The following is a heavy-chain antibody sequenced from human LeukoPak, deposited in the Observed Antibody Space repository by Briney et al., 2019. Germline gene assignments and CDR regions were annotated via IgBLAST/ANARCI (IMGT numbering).Heavy chain of an antibody. CDR2: IHQDGSEK. J-gene: IGHJ4*02. CDR3: ARGGKFYYDDSGYPGDY. Sequence: GGSLRLSCAASGFTVSSNYMSWVRQAPGKGLEWVANIHQDGSEKYYVDSVKGRFTISRDNVKNSLYLQMNSLRAEDTAVYYCARGGKFYYDDSGYPGDYWGQGTLVTVSS. CDR1: GFTVSSNY. D-gene: IGHD3-22*01. V-gene: IGHV3-7*01.